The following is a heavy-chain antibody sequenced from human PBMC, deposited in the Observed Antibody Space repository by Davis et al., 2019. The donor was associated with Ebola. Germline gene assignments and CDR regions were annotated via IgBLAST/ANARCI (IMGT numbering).Heavy chain of an antibody. CDR3: AKVHPPTTVTTGWFDP. J-gene: IGHJ5*02. CDR2: ISVRSIT. V-gene: IGHV3-23*01. D-gene: IGHD4-17*01. CDR1: GFIVSSYA. Sequence: GESLKISCAASGFIVSSYAMSWVRQAPGKRLEWVSSISVRSITYHADSVKGRFTISRDNSKNTLYLQMNSLRAEDTAVYYCAKVHPPTTVTTGWFDPWGQGTLVTVSS.